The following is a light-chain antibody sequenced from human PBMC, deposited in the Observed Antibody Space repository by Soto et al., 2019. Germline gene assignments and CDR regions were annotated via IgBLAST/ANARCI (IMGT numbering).Light chain of an antibody. Sequence: IPLTQSPSSLSASVGDRVTITCRASQGISSYLAWYQQKPGKAPKLLIYAASTLQSGVPSRFSGSGSGTDFTLTISSLHPEDFATYYYQQLNSYPLTFGGGTKVEIK. J-gene: IGKJ4*01. CDR1: QGISSY. CDR2: AAS. CDR3: QQLNSYPLT. V-gene: IGKV1-9*01.